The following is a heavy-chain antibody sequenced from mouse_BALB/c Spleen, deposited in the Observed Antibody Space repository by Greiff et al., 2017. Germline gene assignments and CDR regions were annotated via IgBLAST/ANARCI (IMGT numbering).Heavy chain of an antibody. D-gene: IGHD1-1*01. Sequence: EVQLMESGGGLVKPGGSLKLSCAASGFTFSSYTMSWVRQTPEKRLEWVATISSGGGNTYYPDSVKGRFTISRDNAKNNLYLQMSSLRSEDTALYYCARSHYGSSYLDYWGQGTTLTVSA. CDR1: GFTFSSYT. V-gene: IGHV5-9*03. J-gene: IGHJ2*01. CDR2: ISSGGGNT. CDR3: ARSHYGSSYLDY.